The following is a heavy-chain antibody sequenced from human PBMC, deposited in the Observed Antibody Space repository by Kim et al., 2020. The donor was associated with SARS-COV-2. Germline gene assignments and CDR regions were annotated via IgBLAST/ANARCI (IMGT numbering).Heavy chain of an antibody. J-gene: IGHJ6*02. Sequence: GGSLRLSCAASGFTFSSYAMSWVRQAPGKGLEWVSAISGSGGSTYYADSVKGRFTISRDNSKNTLYLQMNSLRAEDTAVYYCAKDPPTGTVTPYYYYGMDVWGQGTTVTVSS. D-gene: IGHD4-17*01. CDR1: GFTFSSYA. CDR2: ISGSGGST. CDR3: AKDPPTGTVTPYYYYGMDV. V-gene: IGHV3-23*01.